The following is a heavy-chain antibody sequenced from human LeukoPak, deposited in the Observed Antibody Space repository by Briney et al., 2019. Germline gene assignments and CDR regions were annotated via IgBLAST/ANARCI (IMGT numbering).Heavy chain of an antibody. V-gene: IGHV3-48*02. Sequence: GGSLRLSCAASGFTFSRYSMNWVRQAPGKGLEWVSYISSSSTVYYADSLKGRFTISRDNAKNSRYLQMNSLRDEDTAVYYCARAQTYYGSGSYLYWGQGTLVTVSS. CDR3: ARAQTYYGSGSYLY. D-gene: IGHD3-10*01. J-gene: IGHJ4*02. CDR1: GFTFSRYS. CDR2: ISSSSTV.